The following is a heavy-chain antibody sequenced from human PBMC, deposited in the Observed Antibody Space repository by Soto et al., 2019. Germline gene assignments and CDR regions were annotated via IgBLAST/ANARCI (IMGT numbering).Heavy chain of an antibody. CDR3: AKMKGQLQPTYAMDV. V-gene: IGHV3-23*01. J-gene: IGHJ6*02. D-gene: IGHD2-21*01. CDR1: GLSFSNFA. CDR2: ITGSGGST. Sequence: EVQLSESGGGLVQPGESLKVSCAVSGLSFSNFAMSWVRQAPGKGLEWVAAITGSGGSTYYADSVKGRFLISRDNSKNTLYLQMNSLRGEDTAIYYCAKMKGQLQPTYAMDVWGQGTTVTVSS.